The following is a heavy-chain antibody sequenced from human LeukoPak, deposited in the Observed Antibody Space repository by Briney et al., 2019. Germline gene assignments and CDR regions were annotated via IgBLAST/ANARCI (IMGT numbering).Heavy chain of an antibody. CDR2: IRYDGSKS. D-gene: IGHD1-26*01. CDR1: GFTFNSYG. CDR3: AKDGGSGSYFASDI. J-gene: IGHJ3*02. V-gene: IGHV3-30*02. Sequence: GGSLRLSCAAPGFTFNSYGMHWVRQAPGKGLEWVAFIRYDGSKSYFADSVKGRFALSRDNSKNTLYLQMSSLRPEDTAVYFCAKDGGSGSYFASDIWGQGTMVTVSS.